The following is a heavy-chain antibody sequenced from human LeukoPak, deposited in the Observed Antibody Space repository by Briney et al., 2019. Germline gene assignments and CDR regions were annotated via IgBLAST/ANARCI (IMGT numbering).Heavy chain of an antibody. CDR1: GYTFTSYA. CDR3: ARAGLFGSGFDY. CDR2: INAGNGIT. Sequence: GALVKVSCKASGYTFTSYAMHWVRQAPGQRLEWMGWINAGNGITKYSQKFQGRVTITRDTSASTAYMELSSLRSEDTAVYYCARAGLFGSGFDYWGQGTLVTVSS. D-gene: IGHD6-19*01. J-gene: IGHJ4*02. V-gene: IGHV1-3*01.